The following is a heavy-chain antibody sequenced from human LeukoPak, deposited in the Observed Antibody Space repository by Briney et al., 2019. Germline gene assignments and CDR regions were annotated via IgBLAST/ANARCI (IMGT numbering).Heavy chain of an antibody. D-gene: IGHD2-15*01. V-gene: IGHV3-30*03. CDR1: GFTFSSYG. CDR3: ARSGTCSGGSCYPDNFDY. Sequence: GGSLRLSCAASGFTFSSYGMHWVRQAPGKGLEWVAFISYDGSNKYYADSVRGRFTISRDNSKNTLYLQMNSLRAEDTAVHYCARSGTCSGGSCYPDNFDYWGQGTLVTVSS. CDR2: ISYDGSNK. J-gene: IGHJ4*02.